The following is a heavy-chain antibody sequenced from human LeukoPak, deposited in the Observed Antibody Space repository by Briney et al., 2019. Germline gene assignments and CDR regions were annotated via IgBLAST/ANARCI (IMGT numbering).Heavy chain of an antibody. CDR1: GYTFTGYY. D-gene: IGHD5-12*01. CDR3: ARLSGYDWESFYDY. CDR2: INPNSGGT. J-gene: IGHJ4*02. V-gene: IGHV1-2*02. Sequence: ASVKVSCKASGYTFTGYYMRWVRQAPGQGLEWMGWINPNSGGTNYAQKFQGRVTMTRDTSISTAYMELSRLRSDDTAVYYCARLSGYDWESFYDYWGQGTLVTVSS.